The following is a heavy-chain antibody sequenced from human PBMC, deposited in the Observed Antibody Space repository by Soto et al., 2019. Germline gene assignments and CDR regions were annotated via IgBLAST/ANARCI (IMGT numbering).Heavy chain of an antibody. D-gene: IGHD6-6*01. Sequence: LSLTCAVYGGSFSGYYWSWIRQPPGKGLEWIGEINHSGSTNYNPSLKSRVTISVDTSKNQFSLKLSSVTAADTAVYYCARLSIAARAGDYYYHYGMDVWGQGTTVTVSS. J-gene: IGHJ6*02. V-gene: IGHV4-34*01. CDR1: GGSFSGYY. CDR2: INHSGST. CDR3: ARLSIAARAGDYYYHYGMDV.